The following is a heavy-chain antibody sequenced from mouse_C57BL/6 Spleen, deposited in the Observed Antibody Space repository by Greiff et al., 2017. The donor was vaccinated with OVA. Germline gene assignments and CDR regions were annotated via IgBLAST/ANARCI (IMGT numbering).Heavy chain of an antibody. CDR1: GYSITSGYY. D-gene: IGHD2-3*01. Sequence: EVQRVESGPGLVKPSQSLSLTCSVTGYSITSGYYWNWIRQFPGNKLEWMGYISYDGSNNYNPSLKNRISITRDTSKNQFFLKLNSVTTEDTATYYCAREVYDYFDYWGQGTTLTVSS. V-gene: IGHV3-6*01. CDR3: AREVYDYFDY. J-gene: IGHJ2*01. CDR2: ISYDGSN.